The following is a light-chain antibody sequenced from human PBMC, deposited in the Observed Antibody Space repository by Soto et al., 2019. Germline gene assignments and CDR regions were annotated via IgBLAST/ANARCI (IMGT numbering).Light chain of an antibody. V-gene: IGKV1-27*01. CDR3: QKYNSASLT. CDR1: QVISNY. J-gene: IGKJ4*01. Sequence: DIQMTQSPSSLSASVGDRVTITCRASQVISNYLAWYQQKPGKVPILLIYDASTLQSGVPSRFSGSGSGTDFTLTISSLQLEDVATYYCQKYNSASLTFGGGTKVEIK. CDR2: DAS.